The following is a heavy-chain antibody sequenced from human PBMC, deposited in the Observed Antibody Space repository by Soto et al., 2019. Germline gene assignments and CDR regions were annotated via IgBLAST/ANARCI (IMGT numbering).Heavy chain of an antibody. CDR2: VNPKSGNT. CDR3: ARPYCDRTSCYTDWFDP. CDR1: GYSFSTYD. J-gene: IGHJ5*02. Sequence: QVQLVQSGAEVKKPGASVKVSCKASGYSFSTYDINWVRRAAGQGLEWMGWVNPKSGNTDYAQRFRGRVTMTSNTSISTAYMELSALTPEDTAVYYCARPYCDRTSCYTDWFDPWGQGTLVTVSS. V-gene: IGHV1-8*01. D-gene: IGHD2-2*02.